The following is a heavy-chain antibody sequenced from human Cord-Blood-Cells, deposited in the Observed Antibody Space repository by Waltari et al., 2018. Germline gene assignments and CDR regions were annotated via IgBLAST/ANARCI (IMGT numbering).Heavy chain of an antibody. V-gene: IGHV1-3*01. D-gene: IGHD6-19*01. Sequence: QVQLAQSGAEVKKPGASVKVSCKASGYTFTSYAMHWVRQAPGQRLEWMGWINAGNGNTKYSQKFQGRVTITRDTSASTAYMELSSVRSEGTEVYYRAGGGSSGSCHAYCGMDVCGQCTTASGSS. CDR1: GYTFTSYA. J-gene: IGHJ6*02. CDR3: AGGGSSGSCHAYCGMDV. CDR2: INAGNGNT.